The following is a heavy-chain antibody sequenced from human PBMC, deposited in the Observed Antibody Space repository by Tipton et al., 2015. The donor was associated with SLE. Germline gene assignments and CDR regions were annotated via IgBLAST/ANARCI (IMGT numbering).Heavy chain of an antibody. V-gene: IGHV4-39*07. J-gene: IGHJ2*01. CDR2: IYYSGST. CDR3: ARGRWYFDL. CDR1: GGSISSSSYY. Sequence: LRLSCTVSGGSISSSSYYWGWIRQPPGKGLEWIGSIYYSGSTYYNPSLKSQVTISVDTSKNQFSLKLSSVTAADTAVYYCARGRWYFDLWGRGTLVTVSS.